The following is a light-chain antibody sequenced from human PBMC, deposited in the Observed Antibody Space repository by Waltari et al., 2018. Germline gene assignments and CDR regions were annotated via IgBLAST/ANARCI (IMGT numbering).Light chain of an antibody. CDR1: QSISTW. CDR2: RAS. V-gene: IGKV1-5*03. Sequence: DIQMTQSPSTLSASVGDRVPITCRASQSISTWLAWYQPKPGEAPKLLIYRASSLQSGVPSSFSGSGSGTEFTLTISSLQPDDFATYYCQQYNISPLTFGQGTKVEIK. CDR3: QQYNISPLT. J-gene: IGKJ1*01.